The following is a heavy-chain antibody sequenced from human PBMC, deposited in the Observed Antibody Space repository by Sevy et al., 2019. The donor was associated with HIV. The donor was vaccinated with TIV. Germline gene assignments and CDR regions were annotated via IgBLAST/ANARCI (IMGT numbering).Heavy chain of an antibody. V-gene: IGHV1-3*04. D-gene: IGHD6-25*01. CDR2: TATDTGDT. CDR3: ARDHAASVEFYFDH. J-gene: IGHJ4*02. CDR1: GYTFNRHG. Sequence: ASVKVSCKASGYTFNRHGLHWVRQAPAQGLEWMGWTATDTGDTRYSQKFQGRLTITTDTSASTLYMELSSLTSEDTAVYYCARDHAASVEFYFDHWGQGTLVTVSS.